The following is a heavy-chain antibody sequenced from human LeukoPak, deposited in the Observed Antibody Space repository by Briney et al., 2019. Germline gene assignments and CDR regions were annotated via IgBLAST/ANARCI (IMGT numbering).Heavy chain of an antibody. J-gene: IGHJ4*02. D-gene: IGHD6-19*01. CDR3: ARGKAGALRGIAVAGTGFPFFDY. CDR2: INHSGRT. CDR1: GGAFRGYS. V-gene: IGHV4-34*01. Sequence: PSETLSLTFAVYGGAFRGYSWSWIRQPPGKGRGVIGEINHSGRTNYNPSLKSRVTISVDTSKTQFSLKLSSVTAADTAVYYCARGKAGALRGIAVAGTGFPFFDYWGQGTLVTVSS.